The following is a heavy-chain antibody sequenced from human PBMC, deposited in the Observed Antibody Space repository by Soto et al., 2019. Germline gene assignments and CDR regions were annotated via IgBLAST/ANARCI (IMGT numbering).Heavy chain of an antibody. J-gene: IGHJ3*02. CDR3: AKLADLYSGRVDAFDI. CDR2: ISYDGSNK. Sequence: GGSLRLSCAASGFTFSSYGMHWVRQAPGKGLEWVAVISYDGSNKYYADSVKGRFTISRDNSKNTLYLQMNSLRAEDTAVYYCAKLADLYSGRVDAFDIWGQGTMVTVSS. V-gene: IGHV3-30*18. CDR1: GFTFSSYG. D-gene: IGHD3-10*01.